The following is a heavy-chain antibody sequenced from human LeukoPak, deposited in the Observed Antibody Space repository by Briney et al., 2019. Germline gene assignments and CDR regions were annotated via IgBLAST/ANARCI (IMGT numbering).Heavy chain of an antibody. CDR1: GFTFSSYV. D-gene: IGHD3-10*01. V-gene: IGHV3-23*01. Sequence: GGSLRLSCAASGFTFSSYVMSWVRQAPGKGLEWVSAISSNGGSTYYADSVKGRFTISRDNSKNTLYLQMNSLRAKDTAVYYCAKGGYYYGSGRSYYFDYWGQGTLVTVSS. CDR3: AKGGYYYGSGRSYYFDY. CDR2: ISSNGGST. J-gene: IGHJ4*02.